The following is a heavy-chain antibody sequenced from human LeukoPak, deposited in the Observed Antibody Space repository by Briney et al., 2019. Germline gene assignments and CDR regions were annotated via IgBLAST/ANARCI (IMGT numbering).Heavy chain of an antibody. D-gene: IGHD3-9*01. CDR1: GGSFSGYY. J-gene: IGHJ6*03. CDR2: INHSGST. Sequence: NSSETLSLSCAVYGGSFSGYYWSWIRQPPGKGLEWIGEINHSGSTNYNPSLKSRVTISVDTSKNQFSLKLSSVTAADTAVYYCARDKELDILTGYYYYYMDVWGKGTTVTISS. V-gene: IGHV4-34*01. CDR3: ARDKELDILTGYYYYYMDV.